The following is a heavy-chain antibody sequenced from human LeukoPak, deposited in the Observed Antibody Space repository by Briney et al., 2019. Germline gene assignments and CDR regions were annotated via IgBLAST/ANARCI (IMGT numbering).Heavy chain of an antibody. CDR3: ARGGWYHYYGLDV. D-gene: IGHD6-19*01. CDR1: GFTFSDYY. CDR2: ISSSSSYT. Sequence: KPEGSLRLSCAASGFTFSDYYMSWIRQAPGKGLEWVSYISSSSSYTNYADSVKGRFTISRDNAKNTLYLQMNSLRVEDTAVYYCARGGWYHYYGLDVWGQGTTVTVSS. V-gene: IGHV3-11*06. J-gene: IGHJ6*02.